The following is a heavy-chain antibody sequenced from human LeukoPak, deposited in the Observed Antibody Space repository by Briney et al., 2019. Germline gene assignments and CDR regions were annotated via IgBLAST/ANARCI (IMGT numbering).Heavy chain of an antibody. Sequence: SQTLSLTCGISGDSVSSNSATWNWIRQSPSRGLEWLGRTYYRSKCYNDYAVSVKSRITINPDTSKNQFSLQLKSVTPEDMAAYYCARGRGLGLPFDSWGQGTLVTVSS. CDR1: GDSVSSNSAT. CDR3: ARGRGLGLPFDS. CDR2: TYYRSKCYN. D-gene: IGHD3-9*01. J-gene: IGHJ4*02. V-gene: IGHV6-1*01.